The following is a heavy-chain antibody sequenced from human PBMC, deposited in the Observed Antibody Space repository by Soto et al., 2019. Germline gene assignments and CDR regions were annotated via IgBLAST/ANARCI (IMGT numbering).Heavy chain of an antibody. J-gene: IGHJ5*02. D-gene: IGHD3-9*01. CDR3: AIDPTSPYDIFTGSAFDP. CDR1: GYTFNSYA. Sequence: ASVKVSCKASGYTFNSYAMHWVRQAPGQMLEWMGWINAGNGNTKYSQKFQGRVTITRDTYASTAYMEMSSLRSEDTAVYYCAIDPTSPYDIFTGSAFDPWGQGNLVTVSS. V-gene: IGHV1-3*01. CDR2: INAGNGNT.